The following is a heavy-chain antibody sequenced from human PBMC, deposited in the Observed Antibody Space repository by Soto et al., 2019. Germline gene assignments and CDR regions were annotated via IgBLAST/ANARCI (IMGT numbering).Heavy chain of an antibody. CDR1: GFTFNNYG. V-gene: IGHV3-48*04. CDR3: ARALDFWSGYLSD. Sequence: GGSLRLSCAASGFTFNNYGMHWVRQAPGKGLEWVSYISSGGTTIYYADSVKGRFTISRDNAKNSLDLQMNSLSADTTAIYYCARALDFWSGYLSDWGQGTLVTVSS. J-gene: IGHJ4*02. CDR2: ISSGGTTI. D-gene: IGHD3-3*01.